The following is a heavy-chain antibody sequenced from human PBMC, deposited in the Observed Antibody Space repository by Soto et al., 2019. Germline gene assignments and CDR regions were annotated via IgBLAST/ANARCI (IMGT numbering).Heavy chain of an antibody. Sequence: VGSLRLSCAASGFTFSSYAMSWVRQAPGEGLEWVSAISGSGSSTYYAHSVKGRFTISRDNSKNTLYLQMNSLRDEDTAIYYCATVSGALVYLGYWGQGTLVTV. V-gene: IGHV3-23*01. J-gene: IGHJ4*02. CDR1: GFTFSSYA. CDR2: ISGSGSST. CDR3: ATVSGALVYLGY. D-gene: IGHD3-16*01.